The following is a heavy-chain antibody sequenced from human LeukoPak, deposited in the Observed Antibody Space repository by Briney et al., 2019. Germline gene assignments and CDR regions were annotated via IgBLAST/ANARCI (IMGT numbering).Heavy chain of an antibody. CDR1: GGSISGFY. J-gene: IGHJ4*02. V-gene: IGHV4-59*01. D-gene: IGHD2-8*02. Sequence: SETLSLTCTVSGGSISGFYWSWIRQPPGKGLEWIGYIYYSGSTNYNPSLKSRATISLDTSKNQFSLQLSSVTAADTAVYYCARVHSITCGLSLYFYYWGQGTLVTVSS. CDR2: IYYSGST. CDR3: ARVHSITCGLSLYFYY.